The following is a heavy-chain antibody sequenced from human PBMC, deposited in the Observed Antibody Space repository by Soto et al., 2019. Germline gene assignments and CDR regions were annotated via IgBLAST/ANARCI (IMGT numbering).Heavy chain of an antibody. CDR1: GVSFSDYG. CDR3: ARGSHNWNSREFYFYYNLDV. J-gene: IGHJ6*03. D-gene: IGHD1-20*01. CDR2: IWYDGSNK. Sequence: QVQLVESGGGVVQPGRALRLSCAASGVSFSDYGMHWVRQAPGKGLEWVALIWYDGSNKYYEDSVKGRFTISRDNSKNTLFLQMNSLRVEDTAVYYCARGSHNWNSREFYFYYNLDVWGQGTTVTVSS. V-gene: IGHV3-33*01.